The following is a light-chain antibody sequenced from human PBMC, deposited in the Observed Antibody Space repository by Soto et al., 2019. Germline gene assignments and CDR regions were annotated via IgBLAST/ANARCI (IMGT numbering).Light chain of an antibody. CDR1: QSVSSSF. V-gene: IGKV3-20*01. CDR3: QLYDNSQWT. J-gene: IGKJ1*01. CDR2: GAT. Sequence: DIVLTQSPGTLSLSPGERATLSRRASQSVSSSFLAWYQQKPGQAPRLLIYGATSRATGFPDRFSGSGSGTDFTLTISRLEPEDFAVYYCQLYDNSQWTLAQGTKVDIK.